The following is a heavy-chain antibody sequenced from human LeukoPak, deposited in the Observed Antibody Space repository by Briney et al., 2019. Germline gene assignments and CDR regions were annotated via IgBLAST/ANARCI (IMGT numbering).Heavy chain of an antibody. Sequence: SETLSLTCAVSGGSFSGCYCSWCRHPPRKGVEWIGEINHSGSTNYNPSLKSRVTISVDTSKNQFSLKLSSETAADTAVYYCASLPIAAAGTWTYYFDYWGQGTLVTVSS. V-gene: IGHV4-34*01. CDR3: ASLPIAAAGTWTYYFDY. D-gene: IGHD6-13*01. CDR2: INHSGST. J-gene: IGHJ4*02. CDR1: GGSFSGCY.